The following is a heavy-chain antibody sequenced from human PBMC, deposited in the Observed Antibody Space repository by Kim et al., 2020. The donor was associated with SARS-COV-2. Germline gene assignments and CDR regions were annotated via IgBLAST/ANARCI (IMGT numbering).Heavy chain of an antibody. CDR2: ISSSSSYI. V-gene: IGHV3-21*01. J-gene: IGHJ6*02. Sequence: GGSLRLSCAASGFTFSSYSMNWVRQAPGKGLEWVSSISSSSSYIYYADSVKGRFTISRDNAKNSLYLQMNSLRAEDTAVYYCARGGRYYGSGSYYNVLGPPKTRLPQNDGMDVWGQGTTVTVSS. CDR3: ARGGRYYGSGSYYNVLGPPKTRLPQNDGMDV. CDR1: GFTFSSYS. D-gene: IGHD3-10*01.